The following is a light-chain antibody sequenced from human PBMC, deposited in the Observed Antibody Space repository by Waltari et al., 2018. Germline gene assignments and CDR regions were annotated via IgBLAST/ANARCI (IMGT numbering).Light chain of an antibody. CDR2: DVS. J-gene: IGKJ2*01. Sequence: DIQMAQSPSSLSASVGDKVTISCRASQDIGSALAWYQQKLGKAPKLLIYDVSTLQSVVTSRFSGSGSGTYFSLTISSLQPEDFAVYYCQQRNSYPYTFGQGTKLDIK. CDR3: QQRNSYPYT. CDR1: QDIGSA. V-gene: IGKV1-9*01.